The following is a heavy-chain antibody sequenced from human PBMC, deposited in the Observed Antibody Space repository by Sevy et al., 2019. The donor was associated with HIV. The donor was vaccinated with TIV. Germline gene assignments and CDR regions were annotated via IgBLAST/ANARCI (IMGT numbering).Heavy chain of an antibody. CDR2: IYYSGST. J-gene: IGHJ5*02. Sequence: SETLSLTCTVSGGSISSGGYYWSWIRQHPGKGLEWIGYIYYSGSTYYNPSLKSRVTISVDTSKNQFSLKLSSVTAADTAVYYCARGGVEIVEDAGWFDPWGQGTLVTVSS. CDR1: GGSISSGGYY. CDR3: ARGGVEIVEDAGWFDP. V-gene: IGHV4-31*03. D-gene: IGHD5-12*01.